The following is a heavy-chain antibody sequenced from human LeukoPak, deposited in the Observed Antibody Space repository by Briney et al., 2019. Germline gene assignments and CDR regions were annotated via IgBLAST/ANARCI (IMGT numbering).Heavy chain of an antibody. V-gene: IGHV1-2*02. CDR3: AREEGVGCSSTSCYSGSIDY. D-gene: IGHD2-2*01. CDR1: GYTFTGYY. J-gene: IGHJ4*02. CDR2: INPNSGGT. Sequence: ASVKVSCKASGYTFTGYYMHWVRQAPGQGLEWMGWINPNSGGTNYAQKFQGRVTMTRDTSISTANMELSRLRSDDTAVYYCAREEGVGCSSTSCYSGSIDYWGQGTLVTVSS.